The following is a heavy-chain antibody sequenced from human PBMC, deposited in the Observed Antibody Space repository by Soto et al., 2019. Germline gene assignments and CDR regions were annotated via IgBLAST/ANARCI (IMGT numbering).Heavy chain of an antibody. CDR1: GYTFTGYY. D-gene: IGHD3-3*01. Sequence: ASVKVSCKASGYTFTGYYMHWVRQAPGQGLEWMGWINPNSGVTNYAQKVQGWVTMTRDTSISTAYMELSSLRSDDTAVYYCASAWSGYYGDYYYYGMDVWGQGTTVTVSS. V-gene: IGHV1-2*04. CDR3: ASAWSGYYGDYYYYGMDV. J-gene: IGHJ6*02. CDR2: INPNSGVT.